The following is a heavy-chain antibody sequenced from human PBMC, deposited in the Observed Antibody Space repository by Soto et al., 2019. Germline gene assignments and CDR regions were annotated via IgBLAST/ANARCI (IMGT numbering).Heavy chain of an antibody. V-gene: IGHV1-18*01. D-gene: IGHD3-3*01. J-gene: IGHJ4*02. CDR3: ARDLRITIFGVVTKLYDD. CDR1: GYTFTSYG. CDR2: ISAYNGNT. Sequence: ASVKVSCKASGYTFTSYGISWVRQAPGQGLEWMGWISAYNGNTNYAQKLQGRVTMTTDTSTSTAYMELRSLRSDDTAVYYCARDLRITIFGVVTKLYDDWGQGSLVTVSS.